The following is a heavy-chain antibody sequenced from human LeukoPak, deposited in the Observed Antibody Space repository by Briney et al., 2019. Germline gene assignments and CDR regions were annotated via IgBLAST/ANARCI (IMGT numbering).Heavy chain of an antibody. CDR1: RGTFSSYA. D-gene: IGHD2-15*01. V-gene: IGHV1-69*05. J-gene: IGHJ6*03. CDR2: IIPIFGTA. Sequence: SVKVSCKASRGTFSSYAISWVRQAPGQGLEWMGGIIPIFGTANYAQKFQGRVSITTDESTSTAYMELSSLRSEDTAVYYCARDSSAMGYSEHRYYYYMDVWGKGTTVTVSS. CDR3: ARDSSAMGYSEHRYYYYMDV.